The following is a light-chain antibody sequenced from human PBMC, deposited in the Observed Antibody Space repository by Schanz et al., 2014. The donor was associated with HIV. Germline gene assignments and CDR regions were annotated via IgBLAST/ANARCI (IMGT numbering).Light chain of an antibody. CDR1: ESVSSSY. V-gene: IGKV3D-20*02. CDR2: GTS. CDR3: QQRSNRWT. J-gene: IGKJ1*01. Sequence: EIVLTQSPGTLSLSPGERATFSCRASESVSSSYLAWYQQKPGQVPRLLIYGTSNRATGIPDRFSGSGSGTEFTLTVSSLQSEDFAVYYCQQRSNRWTFGQGTKVEIK.